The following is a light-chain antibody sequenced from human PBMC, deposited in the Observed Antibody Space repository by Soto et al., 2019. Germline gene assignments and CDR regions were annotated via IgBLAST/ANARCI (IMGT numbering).Light chain of an antibody. CDR2: GAS. V-gene: IGKV3-15*01. CDR3: QQYNNWPVT. J-gene: IGKJ1*01. CDR1: QSIGDT. Sequence: EIVFTQSPGTLSLSPVERATLSCRASQSIGDTLAWYQQKPGQAPRLLIYGASTRATGIPARFSGSGSGTEFTLTISSLQSEDFAVYYCQQYNNWPVTFGQGTKVDIK.